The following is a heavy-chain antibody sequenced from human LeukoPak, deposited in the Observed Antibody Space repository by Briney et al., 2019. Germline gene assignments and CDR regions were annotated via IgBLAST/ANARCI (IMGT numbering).Heavy chain of an antibody. CDR1: GGSISSYY. CDR2: IYYSGST. V-gene: IGHV4-59*01. J-gene: IGHJ4*02. CDR3: ARGVDHPDFDY. Sequence: PSETLSLTCTFSGGSISSYYWSWIRQPPGKGLEWIGYIYYSGSTNYNPSLKSRVTISVDTSKNQFSLKLSSVTAADTAVYYCARGVDHPDFDYWGQGTLVTVSS.